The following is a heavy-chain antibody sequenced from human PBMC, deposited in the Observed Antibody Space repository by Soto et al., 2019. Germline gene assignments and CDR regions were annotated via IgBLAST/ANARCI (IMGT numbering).Heavy chain of an antibody. V-gene: IGHV3-21*01. CDR1: GFTFSSYS. CDR3: ARDTTVTTRYFDY. CDR2: ISSSSSYI. J-gene: IGHJ4*02. Sequence: EVQLVESGGGLVKPGGSLRLSCAASGFTFSSYSMNWVRQAPGKGPEWVSSISSSSSYIYYADSVKGRFTISRDNAKNSLYLQMNSLRAEDTAVYYCARDTTVTTRYFDYWGQGTLVTVSS. D-gene: IGHD4-17*01.